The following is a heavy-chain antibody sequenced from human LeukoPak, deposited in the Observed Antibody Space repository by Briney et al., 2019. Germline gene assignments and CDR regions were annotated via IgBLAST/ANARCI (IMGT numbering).Heavy chain of an antibody. CDR3: ARGYDILTGYYVDHYYYGMDV. CDR1: GDSVSSNSAA. V-gene: IGHV6-1*01. Sequence: SQTLSLTCAISGDSVSSNSAAWNWIRQSPSRGLEWLGRTYYRSKWYNDYAVSVKSRITINPDTSKNQFSLQLNSVTPVDTAVYYCARGYDILTGYYVDHYYYGMDVWGKGTTVTVSS. CDR2: TYYRSKWYN. J-gene: IGHJ6*04. D-gene: IGHD3-9*01.